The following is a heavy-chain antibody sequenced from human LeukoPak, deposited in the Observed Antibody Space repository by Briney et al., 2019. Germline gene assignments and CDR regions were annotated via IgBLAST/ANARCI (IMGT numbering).Heavy chain of an antibody. Sequence: PSETLSLTCTVSGGSISSYYWSWIRQPPGKGLEWIGYIYYSGSTNYNPSLKSRVTISVDTSKNQFSLKLSSVTAADTAVYYCARVPVPGTAVYYYDSSGSGNAFDIWGQGTMVTVSS. D-gene: IGHD3-22*01. CDR2: IYYSGST. CDR3: ARVPVPGTAVYYYDSSGSGNAFDI. V-gene: IGHV4-59*08. J-gene: IGHJ3*02. CDR1: GGSISSYY.